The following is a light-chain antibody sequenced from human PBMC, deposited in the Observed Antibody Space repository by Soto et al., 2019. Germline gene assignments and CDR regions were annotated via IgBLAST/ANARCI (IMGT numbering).Light chain of an antibody. J-gene: IGKJ4*01. CDR2: GAS. V-gene: IGKV3-20*01. CDR3: QQFSSYPLT. CDR1: QSVSSSF. Sequence: EIVLTQSPGTLSLSPGESATLSCRASQSVSSSFLAWYQQKAGQAPRLLIYGASRRATGIPDRFSGSGSGTDFTLTISRLEPEDFAVYYCQQFSSYPLTFGGGTKVDI.